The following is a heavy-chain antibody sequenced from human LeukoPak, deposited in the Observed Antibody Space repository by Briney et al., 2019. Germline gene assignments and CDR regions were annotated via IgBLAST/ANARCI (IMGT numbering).Heavy chain of an antibody. J-gene: IGHJ5*02. D-gene: IGHD2-21*02. CDR1: GYTFTGYY. CDR2: INPNSGGT. Sequence: GASVKVSCKASGYTFTGYYMHWVRHAPGQGLEWMGWINPNSGGTNYAQKFQGRVTMTRDTSISTAYMELSRLRSDDTAVYYCARDRKAIVVVTAIPRYNWFDPWGQGTLVTVSS. CDR3: ARDRKAIVVVTAIPRYNWFDP. V-gene: IGHV1-2*02.